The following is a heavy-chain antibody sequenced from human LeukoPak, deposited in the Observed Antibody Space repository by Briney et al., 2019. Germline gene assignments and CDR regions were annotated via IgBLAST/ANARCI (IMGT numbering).Heavy chain of an antibody. D-gene: IGHD3-3*01. Sequence: PSETLSLTCTVSGGSISSSSYYWGWIRQPPGKGLEWIGSIYYSGSTYYNPSLKSRVTISVDTSKNQFSLKLSSVTAADTAVYYCARALEWQYYFDYWGQGTLVTVSS. CDR2: IYYSGST. V-gene: IGHV4-39*01. CDR1: GGSISSSSYY. CDR3: ARALEWQYYFDY. J-gene: IGHJ4*02.